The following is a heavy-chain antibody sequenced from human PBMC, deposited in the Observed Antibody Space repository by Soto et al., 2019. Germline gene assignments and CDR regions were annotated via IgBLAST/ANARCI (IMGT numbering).Heavy chain of an antibody. Sequence: SETLSLTCTVSGGSTTSDYWSWTRQPPGKGLEWIGYIFHSLGAKYNPSLESRGTISLDTSKNMLTLRLRSVTAADTAVYFCARDLNGSGDSWGQGTLVTVSS. V-gene: IGHV4-59*01. CDR1: GGSTTSDY. D-gene: IGHD3-10*01. CDR3: ARDLNGSGDS. CDR2: IFHSLGA. J-gene: IGHJ4*02.